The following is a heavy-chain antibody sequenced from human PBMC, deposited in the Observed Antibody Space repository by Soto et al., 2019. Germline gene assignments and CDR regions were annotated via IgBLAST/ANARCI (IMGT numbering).Heavy chain of an antibody. J-gene: IGHJ4*02. CDR1: GYTFTSYG. D-gene: IGHD6-19*01. V-gene: IGHV1-18*04. CDR3: ARSGRIAVAGPYFGY. Sequence: QVQLVQSGAEVKKPGASVKVSCKASGYTFTSYGISWVRQAPGQGLEWMGWISAYNGNTNYAQQLQGRVTMTTDTSTSTAYRELRSLSADATAVYYCARSGRIAVAGPYFGYWGQGTLVTVSS. CDR2: ISAYNGNT.